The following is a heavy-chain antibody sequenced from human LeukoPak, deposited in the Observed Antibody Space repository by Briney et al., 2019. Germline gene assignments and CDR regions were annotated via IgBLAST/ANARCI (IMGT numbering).Heavy chain of an antibody. D-gene: IGHD5/OR15-5a*01. CDR2: ITSSSGSAI. CDR3: ARGGVYDSFDY. J-gene: IGHJ4*02. CDR1: GFTFSSFS. V-gene: IGHV3-48*02. Sequence: GGSLRRSCAASGFTFSSFSMNWVRQAPGKGLEWVSCITSSSGSAIYYADSVRGRFTISRDKAKNSLYLQMNSLRNEDTAVYYCARGGVYDSFDYWGQGTLVTVSA.